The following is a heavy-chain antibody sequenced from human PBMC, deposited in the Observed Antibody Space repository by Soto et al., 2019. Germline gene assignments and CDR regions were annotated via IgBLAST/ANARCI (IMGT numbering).Heavy chain of an antibody. CDR3: ARGNPFNYAGFDV. J-gene: IGHJ6*02. CDR2: MNAKSGDT. CDR1: GYTFSDFD. V-gene: IGHV1-8*01. D-gene: IGHD3-16*01. Sequence: SSVKVSCKASGYTFSDFDINWLRQAAGQGPEWMGWMNAKSGDTFSAQRLQGKFNMTWDTSLSTAYMEVGSLTSDDAAIYYCARGNPFNYAGFDVWGQGTTVTVSS.